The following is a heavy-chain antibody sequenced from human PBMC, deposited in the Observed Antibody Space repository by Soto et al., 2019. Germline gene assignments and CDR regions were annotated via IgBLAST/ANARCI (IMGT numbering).Heavy chain of an antibody. CDR1: GGTLRNFA. CDR3: VRVVEKGSGACFDS. Sequence: QVQLVQSGAEVKKPGSSMKISCKASGGTLRNFALSWVRQAPGQGVEWMGGIIPFFRTANYAQRFRGRVTVTADESTRTGFMELSSATSEDTAVYYCVRVVEKGSGACFDSWGQGTLVTVAS. D-gene: IGHD2-15*01. V-gene: IGHV1-69*01. CDR2: IIPFFRTA. J-gene: IGHJ4*02.